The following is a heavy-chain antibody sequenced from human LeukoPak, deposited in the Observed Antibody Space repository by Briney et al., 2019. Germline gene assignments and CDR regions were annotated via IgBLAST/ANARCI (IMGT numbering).Heavy chain of an antibody. J-gene: IGHJ3*02. Sequence: PGGSLRLSCAASGFTFSSYSMNWVRQAPGKGLEWVSSISSSSSYIYYADSVKGRFTISRDNAKNSLYLQMNSLRAEDTAVYYCARKEYFYGSARNYYGFDIWGQGTMVTVSS. CDR1: GFTFSSYS. D-gene: IGHD3-10*01. V-gene: IGHV3-21*06. CDR2: ISSSSSYI. CDR3: ARKEYFYGSARNYYGFDI.